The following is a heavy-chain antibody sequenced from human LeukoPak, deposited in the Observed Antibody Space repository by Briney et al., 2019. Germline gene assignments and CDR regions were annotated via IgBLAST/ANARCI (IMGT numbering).Heavy chain of an antibody. Sequence: GESLKISCKGSGYTFTSYWIGWVRQLPGTGLEWMGIIYPVDSDTRYSPSFQGQVTISADKSISTAYLQWSSLKASDTAMYYCASPPLTGAEYFQNWGQGTLVTVSS. CDR3: ASPPLTGAEYFQN. CDR1: GYTFTSYW. V-gene: IGHV5-51*03. J-gene: IGHJ1*01. CDR2: IYPVDSDT. D-gene: IGHD3-9*01.